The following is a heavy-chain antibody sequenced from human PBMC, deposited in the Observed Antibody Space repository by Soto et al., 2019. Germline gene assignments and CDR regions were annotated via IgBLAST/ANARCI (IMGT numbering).Heavy chain of an antibody. Sequence: ASVKVSCKASGYTFTSYGISRVRQAPGQGLEWMGWISAYNGNTNYAQKLQGRVTMTTDTSTSTAYMELRSLRSDDTAVYYCARGLRVAGTGGEGYWGQGTLVTVSS. CDR1: GYTFTSYG. J-gene: IGHJ4*02. CDR3: ARGLRVAGTGGEGY. D-gene: IGHD6-19*01. V-gene: IGHV1-18*01. CDR2: ISAYNGNT.